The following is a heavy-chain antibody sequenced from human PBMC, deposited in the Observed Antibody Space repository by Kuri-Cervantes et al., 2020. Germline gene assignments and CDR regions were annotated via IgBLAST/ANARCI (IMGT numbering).Heavy chain of an antibody. Sequence: GGSLRLSCAASGFTFSSYGMHWVRQAPGKGLEWVAVIWYDGSNKYYADSVKGRFTISRDNSKNTLYLQMNSLRAEDTAVYYCAREVSDSDFTGIVGATALDYWGQGTLVTVSS. CDR1: GFTFSSYG. D-gene: IGHD1-26*01. CDR2: IWYDGSNK. CDR3: AREVSDSDFTGIVGATALDY. V-gene: IGHV3-33*01. J-gene: IGHJ4*02.